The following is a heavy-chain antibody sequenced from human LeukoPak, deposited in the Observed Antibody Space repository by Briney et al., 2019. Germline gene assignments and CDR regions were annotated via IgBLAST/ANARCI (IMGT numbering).Heavy chain of an antibody. J-gene: IGHJ4*02. Sequence: GGSLRLSCAASGFTFSSYSMNWVRQAPGKGLEWVSSISSSSSYIYYADSVKGRFTISRDSAKNSLYLQMNSLRAEDTAVYYCAKGYCSSTSCYPTWYWGQGTLVTVSS. CDR1: GFTFSSYS. D-gene: IGHD2-2*01. V-gene: IGHV3-21*04. CDR3: AKGYCSSTSCYPTWY. CDR2: ISSSSSYI.